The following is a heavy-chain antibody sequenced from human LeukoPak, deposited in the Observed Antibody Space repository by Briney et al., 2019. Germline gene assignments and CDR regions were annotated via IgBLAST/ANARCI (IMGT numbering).Heavy chain of an antibody. CDR2: IYYSGST. V-gene: IGHV4-59*01. CDR1: GGSISNYY. J-gene: IGHJ4*02. Sequence: SETLSLTCTVSGGSISNYYWSWIRQPPGKGLEWIGYIYYSGSTNYNPSLKSRVTISVDTSKNQFSLKLNSVTAEDTAVYYCAKDSSGWYWYDYWGQGTLVTVSS. CDR3: AKDSSGWYWYDY. D-gene: IGHD6-19*01.